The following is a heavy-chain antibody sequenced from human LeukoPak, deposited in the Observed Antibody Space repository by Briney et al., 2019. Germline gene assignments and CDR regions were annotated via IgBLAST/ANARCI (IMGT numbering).Heavy chain of an antibody. Sequence: ASVKVSCKASGYTFTSYYMHWVRQAPGQGLEWMGIINPSGGSTNYAQKFQGRVTMTRDTSISTAYMELSRLRSDDTAVYYCARGRYSGYDILILFDYWGQGTLVTVSS. CDR2: INPSGGST. D-gene: IGHD5-12*01. CDR1: GYTFTSYY. CDR3: ARGRYSGYDILILFDY. V-gene: IGHV1-2*02. J-gene: IGHJ4*02.